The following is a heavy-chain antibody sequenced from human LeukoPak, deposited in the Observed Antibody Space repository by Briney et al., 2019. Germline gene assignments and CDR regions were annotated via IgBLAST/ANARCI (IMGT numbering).Heavy chain of an antibody. CDR1: GFTFSSYA. Sequence: HPGGSLRLSCAASGFTFSSYAMSWVRQAPGKGLEWVSAISGSGGSTYYADSVKGRFTISRDNSKNTLYLQMNSLRAEDTAVYYWAASIAALPGAYYYYGMDVWGQGTTVTVS. J-gene: IGHJ6*02. D-gene: IGHD6-6*01. CDR2: ISGSGGST. V-gene: IGHV3-23*01. CDR3: AASIAALPGAYYYYGMDV.